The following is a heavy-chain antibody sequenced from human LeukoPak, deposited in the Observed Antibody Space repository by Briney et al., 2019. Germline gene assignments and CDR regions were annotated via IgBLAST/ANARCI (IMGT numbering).Heavy chain of an antibody. CDR1: GYTFTGYY. CDR3: ARDLTRLTIFGVVGGGPKANDP. J-gene: IGHJ5*02. D-gene: IGHD3-3*01. CDR2: INPNSGGT. V-gene: IGHV1-2*02. Sequence: ASVKVSCKASGYTFTGYYMHWVRQAPGQGLEWMGWINPNSGGTNYAQKFQGRATMTRDTSISTAYMELSRLRSDDTAVYYCARDLTRLTIFGVVGGGPKANDPWGQGTLVTVSS.